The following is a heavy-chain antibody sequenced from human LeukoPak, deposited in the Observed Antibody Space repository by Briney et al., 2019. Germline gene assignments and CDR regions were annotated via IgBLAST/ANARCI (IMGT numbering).Heavy chain of an antibody. J-gene: IGHJ4*02. CDR2: INPNSGGA. V-gene: IGHV1-2*02. CDR1: GYTFTDYY. D-gene: IGHD2-2*02. CDR3: ARDRGFCSSSTCYTAF. Sequence: ASMKVSCKASGYTFTDYYMRWVRQAPGQGLEWMGWINPNSGGAYFARKFQGRVTMTRDTSISTAYMELSSLTSDDTAVYFCARDRGFCSSSTCYTAFWGQGTLVTVSS.